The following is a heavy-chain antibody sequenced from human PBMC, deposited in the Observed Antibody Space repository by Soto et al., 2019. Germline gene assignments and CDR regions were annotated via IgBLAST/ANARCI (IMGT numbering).Heavy chain of an antibody. V-gene: IGHV5-51*01. Sequence: GESLKISCKGSGYSFTSYWIGWVRQMPGKGLEWMGIIYPGDSDTRYSPSFQGQVTISADKSISTAYLQWSSLKASDTAMYYCARHRRGSYYETDAFDIWGQGTMVTVSS. CDR3: ARHRRGSYYETDAFDI. D-gene: IGHD1-26*01. CDR1: GYSFTSYW. J-gene: IGHJ3*02. CDR2: IYPGDSDT.